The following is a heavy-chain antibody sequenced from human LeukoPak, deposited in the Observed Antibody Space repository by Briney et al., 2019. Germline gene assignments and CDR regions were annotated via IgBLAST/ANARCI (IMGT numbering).Heavy chain of an antibody. CDR2: IRYDGSNK. CDR1: GFTFSSYG. Sequence: GGSLRLSCAASGFTFSSYGMHWVRQAPGKGLEWVAFIRYDGSNKYYADSVKGRFTISRDNSKNMLYLQMNSLRAEDTAVYYCANPDYGDYVPKYWGQGTLVTVSS. D-gene: IGHD4-17*01. CDR3: ANPDYGDYVPKY. J-gene: IGHJ4*02. V-gene: IGHV3-30*02.